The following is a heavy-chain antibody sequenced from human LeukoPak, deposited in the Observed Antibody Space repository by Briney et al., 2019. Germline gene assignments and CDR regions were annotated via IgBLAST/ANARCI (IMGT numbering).Heavy chain of an antibody. CDR2: LYHSGTT. CDR3: ARTLRNYFDY. V-gene: IGHV4-38-2*02. J-gene: IGHJ4*02. CDR1: GYSISNNYY. Sequence: SETLSLTCTVSGYSISNNYYWGWIRQPPGKGLEWIASLYHSGTTYYNASLKSRLTISVDTSKNQFSLKLSSVIAADTAVYYCARTLRNYFDYWGQGTLVTVSS.